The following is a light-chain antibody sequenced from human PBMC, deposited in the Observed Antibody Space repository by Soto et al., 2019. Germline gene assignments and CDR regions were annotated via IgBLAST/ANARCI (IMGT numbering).Light chain of an antibody. CDR1: ENVNGH. CDR2: EAS. Sequence: IQMTPSRNTLSVSVVDSLIITCRASENVNGHLALYQQRPGKAPKLLIYEASILESGVPSRFSGSGYGTEFTLTINRQPPEDFVPYYCQHYNNWPTFGQGTKVDIK. CDR3: QHYNNWPT. V-gene: IGKV1-5*03. J-gene: IGKJ1*01.